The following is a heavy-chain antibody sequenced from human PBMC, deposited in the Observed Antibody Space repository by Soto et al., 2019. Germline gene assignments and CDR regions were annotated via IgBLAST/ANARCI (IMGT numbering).Heavy chain of an antibody. CDR3: ARDRTRMFYGMDV. V-gene: IGHV3-7*01. CDR1: GFTFSSYW. J-gene: IGHJ6*02. CDR2: IKQDGSEK. Sequence: GGSLRLSCAASGFTFSSYWMSWVRQAPGKGLEWVANIKQDGSEKYYVYSVKGRFTISRDNAKNSLYLQMNRLRAEDTAVYYCARDRTRMFYGMDVWGQGTTVTVSS. D-gene: IGHD1-1*01.